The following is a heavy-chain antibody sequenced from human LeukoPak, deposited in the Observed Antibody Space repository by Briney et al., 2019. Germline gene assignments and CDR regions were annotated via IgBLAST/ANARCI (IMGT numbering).Heavy chain of an antibody. V-gene: IGHV3-23*01. CDR2: ITDSGTGT. CDR1: GFTFSSYA. D-gene: IGHD2-21*02. Sequence: GSLRLSCAASGFTFSSYALSWVRQAPGKGLEWVSGITDSGTGTYYADSVKGRFTISRDNAKESLYLQLDSLRAEDTAVYYCAKWGPYCVGDYCPALDSWGPGTLVTVSS. J-gene: IGHJ4*02. CDR3: AKWGPYCVGDYCPALDS.